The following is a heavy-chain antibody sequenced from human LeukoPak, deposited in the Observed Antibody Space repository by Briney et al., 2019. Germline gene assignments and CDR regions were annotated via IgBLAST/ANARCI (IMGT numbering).Heavy chain of an antibody. CDR2: IYYSGST. J-gene: IGHJ6*02. V-gene: IGHV4-59*01. D-gene: IGHD5-18*01. CDR3: ARGGYSYGYPLYYYYGMDV. Sequence: PSETLSLTCTVSGGSISSYHWSWIRQPPGTGLEWIGYIYYSGSTNYNPSLKSRVTISVDTSKNQFSLKLSSVTAADTAVYYCARGGYSYGYPLYYYYGMDVWGQGTTVTVSS. CDR1: GGSISSYH.